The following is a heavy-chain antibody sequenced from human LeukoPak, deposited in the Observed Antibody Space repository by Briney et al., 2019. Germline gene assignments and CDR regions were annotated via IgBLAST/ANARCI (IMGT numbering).Heavy chain of an antibody. CDR1: GYTFSSYS. CDR3: ARDSSGWDSFDI. J-gene: IGHJ3*02. CDR2: ISSSSSTI. V-gene: IGHV3-48*01. D-gene: IGHD6-19*01. Sequence: GGSLRLSCTASGYTFSSYSMNWVRQAPGKGLEWVSYISSSSSTIYYADSVKGRFTISRDNAKNSLYLQMNSLRAEDTAVYYCARDSSGWDSFDIWGQGTMVTVSS.